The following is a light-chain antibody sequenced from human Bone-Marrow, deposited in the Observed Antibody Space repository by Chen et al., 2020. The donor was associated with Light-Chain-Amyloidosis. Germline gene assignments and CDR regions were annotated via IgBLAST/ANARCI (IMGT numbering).Light chain of an antibody. CDR1: DLPTKY. CDR2: RDT. V-gene: IGLV3-25*03. CDR3: QSADSSGTYEVI. Sequence: SYELTQPPSVSVAPGQTARITCSGDDLPTKYAYWYQQKPGQPPVLVIHRDTERPSGISELFSGSSSGTTATLTISGVQAEDEADYHCQSADSSGTYEVIFGGGTKLTVL. J-gene: IGLJ2*01.